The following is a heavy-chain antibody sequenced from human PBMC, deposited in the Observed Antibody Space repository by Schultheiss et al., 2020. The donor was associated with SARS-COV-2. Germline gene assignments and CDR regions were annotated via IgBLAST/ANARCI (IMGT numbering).Heavy chain of an antibody. D-gene: IGHD3-10*01. Sequence: GGSLRLSCAASGFTFGRYAMHWVRQAPGKGLEWVGFIRSKAYGGTTEYAASVKGRFTISRDDSKSIAYLQMNSLRAEDTAVYYCARDTVRDPWGQGTLVTVSS. V-gene: IGHV3-71*01. CDR3: ARDTVRDP. CDR1: GFTFGRYA. CDR2: IRSKAYGGTT. J-gene: IGHJ5*02.